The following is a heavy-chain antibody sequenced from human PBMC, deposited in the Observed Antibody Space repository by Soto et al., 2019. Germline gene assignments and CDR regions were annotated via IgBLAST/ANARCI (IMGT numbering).Heavy chain of an antibody. CDR2: IYHSGST. CDR3: ARDTRPAAGINWFDP. Sequence: QVQLQESGPGLVKPSGTLSLTCAVSGGSISSSNWWSWVRQPPGKGLEWIGEIYHSGSTNYNPSPKSRVTISGDQSKNQFARKLSSVTAADTAVYYCARDTRPAAGINWFDPWGQGTLVAVSS. D-gene: IGHD6-13*01. CDR1: GGSISSSNW. J-gene: IGHJ5*02. V-gene: IGHV4-4*02.